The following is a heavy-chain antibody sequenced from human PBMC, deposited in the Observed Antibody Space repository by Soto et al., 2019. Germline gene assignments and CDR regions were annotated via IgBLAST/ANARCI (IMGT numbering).Heavy chain of an antibody. CDR3: ARVGEIIGDH. CDR1: SGSISSSGYY. Sequence: QVQLQESGPGLVKPSQTLSLTCTVSSGSISSSGYYWSWIRQHPGKGLEWIGYIYYSGSTYYNPSLKSRITISVDTSKNQFYLKMRSVTAADTAVYYCARVGEIIGDHWGQGTLVTVSS. D-gene: IGHD3-10*01. CDR2: IYYSGST. J-gene: IGHJ5*02. V-gene: IGHV4-31*03.